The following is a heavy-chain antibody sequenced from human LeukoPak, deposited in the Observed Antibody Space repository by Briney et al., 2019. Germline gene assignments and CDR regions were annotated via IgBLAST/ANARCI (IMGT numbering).Heavy chain of an antibody. D-gene: IGHD6-19*01. CDR2: ISGSGGST. Sequence: PGRSLRLSCAASGFTFSSYAMSWVRQAPGKGLEWVSAISGSGGSTYYADSVKGRFTISRDNSKNTLYLQMNSLRAEDTAVYYCAKEEGIAVAGTTLDYWGQGTLVTVSS. CDR3: AKEEGIAVAGTTLDY. V-gene: IGHV3-23*01. CDR1: GFTFSSYA. J-gene: IGHJ4*02.